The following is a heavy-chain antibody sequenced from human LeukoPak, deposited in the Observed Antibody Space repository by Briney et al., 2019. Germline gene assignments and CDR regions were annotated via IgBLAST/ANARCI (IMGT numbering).Heavy chain of an antibody. J-gene: IGHJ3*02. CDR3: ARRGSCSWCPFDI. V-gene: IGHV4-38-2*01. Sequence: SETLSLTCAVSGYSISSGYYWGWIRQPPGKGLEWIGSIYHSGSSYYNPSLKSRVSISVDTSKNYFSLNLNSVTATDTAVYYCARRGSCSWCPFDIWGQGTMVIVSS. CDR2: IYHSGSS. D-gene: IGHD2-2*01. CDR1: GYSISSGYY.